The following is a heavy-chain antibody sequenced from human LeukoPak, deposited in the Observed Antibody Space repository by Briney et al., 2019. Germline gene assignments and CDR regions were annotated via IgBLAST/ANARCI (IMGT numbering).Heavy chain of an antibody. V-gene: IGHV4-39*01. Sequence: SETLSLTCTASGGSISSSSYYWGWIRQPPGKGLEWIGSVYYSGSTYYNPSLKSRVTISVDTSKNQFSLKLSSVTAADTAVYYCARLRLLRCSGGSCYPRGFDYWGQGTLVTVSS. CDR1: GGSISSSSYY. CDR2: VYYSGST. CDR3: ARLRLLRCSGGSCYPRGFDY. J-gene: IGHJ4*02. D-gene: IGHD2-15*01.